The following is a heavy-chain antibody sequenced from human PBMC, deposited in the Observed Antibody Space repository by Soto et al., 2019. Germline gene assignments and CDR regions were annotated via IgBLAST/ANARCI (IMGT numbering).Heavy chain of an antibody. CDR2: IYYSGST. Sequence: QVQLQESGPGLVKPSQTLSLTCTVSGGSISSGGYYWSWIRQHPGKGLEWIGYIYYSGSTYYNPSLKSRVTTSVDTSKNQFSLKLSSVTAADTAVYYCARDGGIQLWLGIDYWGQGTLVTVSS. J-gene: IGHJ4*02. V-gene: IGHV4-31*03. CDR1: GGSISSGGYY. D-gene: IGHD5-18*01. CDR3: ARDGGIQLWLGIDY.